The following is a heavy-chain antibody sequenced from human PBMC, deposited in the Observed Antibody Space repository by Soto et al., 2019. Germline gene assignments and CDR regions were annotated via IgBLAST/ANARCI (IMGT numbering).Heavy chain of an antibody. Sequence: PGGSLRLSCAASGFTFSDYYMTWIRQAPGKGLEWGSYISGSGSTFYYADSVKGRFTISRDNAKNSLFLQMNSLRVEDTAVYYCASTFSATVWYFDLWGRGTLVTVSS. J-gene: IGHJ2*01. V-gene: IGHV3-11*01. CDR3: ASTFSATVWYFDL. D-gene: IGHD4-17*01. CDR2: ISGSGSTF. CDR1: GFTFSDYY.